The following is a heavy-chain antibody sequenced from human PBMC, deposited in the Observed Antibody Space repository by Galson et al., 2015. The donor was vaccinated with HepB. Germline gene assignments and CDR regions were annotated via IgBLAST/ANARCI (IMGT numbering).Heavy chain of an antibody. J-gene: IGHJ4*02. CDR1: GGSFSGYY. V-gene: IGHV4-34*01. CDR3: ARSGILVFWSGYGRAGPYFDY. D-gene: IGHD3-3*01. Sequence: SETLSLTCAVYGGSFSGYYWSWIRQPPGKGLEWIGEINHSGSTNYNPSLKSRVTISVDTSKNQFSLKLSSVTAADTAVYYCARSGILVFWSGYGRAGPYFDYWGQGTLVTVSS. CDR2: INHSGST.